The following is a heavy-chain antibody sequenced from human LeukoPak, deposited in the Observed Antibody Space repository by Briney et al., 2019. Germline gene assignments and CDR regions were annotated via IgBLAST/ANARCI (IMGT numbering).Heavy chain of an antibody. CDR2: INHSGST. Sequence: SGTLSLTCAVSGGSISSSNWWSWVRQPPGKGLEWIGEINHSGSTNYNPSLKSRVTISVDTSKNQFSLKLSSVTAADTAVYYCARVLDYYGSGSFGFDYWGQGTLVTVSS. V-gene: IGHV4-4*02. CDR1: GGSISSSNW. D-gene: IGHD3-10*01. CDR3: ARVLDYYGSGSFGFDY. J-gene: IGHJ4*02.